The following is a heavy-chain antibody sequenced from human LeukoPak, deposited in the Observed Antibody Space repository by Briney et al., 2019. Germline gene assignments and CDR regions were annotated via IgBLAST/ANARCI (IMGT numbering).Heavy chain of an antibody. D-gene: IGHD3-22*01. V-gene: IGHV3-9*03. J-gene: IGHJ3*02. CDR3: AKALSSSYYDSSGSYSAFDI. CDR2: ISWDSGSI. Sequence: PGRSLRLSCAASAFTFDDYAMHWVRQAPGKGLEWVSGISWDSGSIAYADSVKGRFTISRDNAKNSLYQQMSSLRPEDMALYYCAKALSSSYYDSSGSYSAFDIWGQGTMVTVSS. CDR1: AFTFDDYA.